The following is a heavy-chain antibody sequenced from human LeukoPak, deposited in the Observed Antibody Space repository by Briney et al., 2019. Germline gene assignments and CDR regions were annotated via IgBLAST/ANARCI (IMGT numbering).Heavy chain of an antibody. CDR3: ARARRSGYYYYGMDV. Sequence: GGSLRLSCAASGFTFSSYWMSWVRQAPGKGLEWVANIKQDGSEKYYVDSVKGRFTISRDNAKNSLYLQMNSLRAEDTAVYYCARARRSGYYYYGMDVWGQGTTVTVSS. CDR1: GFTFSSYW. D-gene: IGHD3-22*01. J-gene: IGHJ6*02. V-gene: IGHV3-7*01. CDR2: IKQDGSEK.